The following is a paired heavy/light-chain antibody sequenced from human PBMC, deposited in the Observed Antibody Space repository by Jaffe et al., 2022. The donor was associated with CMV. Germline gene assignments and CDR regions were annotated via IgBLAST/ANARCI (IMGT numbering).Light chain of an antibody. CDR1: QSISSY. J-gene: IGKJ1*01. CDR3: QQSYSTPRT. CDR2: AAS. V-gene: IGKV1-39*01. Sequence: DIQMTQSPSSLSASVGDRVTITCRASQSISSYLNWYQQKPGKAPKFLIYAASSLQSGVPSRFSGSGSGTDFTLTISSLQPEDFATYYCQQSYSTPRTFGQGTKVEIK.
Heavy chain of an antibody. CDR3: TWVSASGDYYYYMDV. CDR2: IKSKTDRGTT. CDR1: GFSFNHAW. V-gene: IGHV3-15*01. D-gene: IGHD3-16*01. Sequence: EVQLVESGGGLVKPGGSLRLSCAASGFSFNHAWMSWVRQAPGKGLEWVGRIKSKTDRGTTDYAAPVKGRFTISRDDSKNTLYLQMNSLKTEDTAVYYCTWVSASGDYYYYMDVWGKGTTVTVSS. J-gene: IGHJ6*03.